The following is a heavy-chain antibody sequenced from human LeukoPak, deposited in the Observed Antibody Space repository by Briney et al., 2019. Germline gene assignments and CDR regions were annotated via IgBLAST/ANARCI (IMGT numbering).Heavy chain of an antibody. D-gene: IGHD1-1*01. CDR1: GFTFSSFD. Sequence: PGGSLRLSCAASGFTFSSFDMSWVRQAPGKGLEWVSGISAGGGTTYYADSVKGRFTISRDNSKNTLYLQFNSLRAADTAVYYCARGTSGPDSWGQGTLVTVSS. V-gene: IGHV3-23*01. CDR2: ISAGGGTT. CDR3: ARGTSGPDS. J-gene: IGHJ4*02.